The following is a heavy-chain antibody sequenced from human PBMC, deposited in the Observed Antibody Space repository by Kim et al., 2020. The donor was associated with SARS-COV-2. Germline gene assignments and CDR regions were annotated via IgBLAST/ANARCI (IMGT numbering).Heavy chain of an antibody. CDR2: IYYTGKT. D-gene: IGHD3-3*01. CDR3: ARSGRFTYFDY. V-gene: IGHV4-59*01. J-gene: IGHJ4*02. Sequence: SETLSLTCTVSGGSISDYYWYWIRQPPGKGLEWIGNIYYTGKTNYNPSLKSRVTISVDTSKNQFSLSLSSVTAADTAVYYCARSGRFTYFDYWGRGTLVTVSS. CDR1: GGSISDYY.